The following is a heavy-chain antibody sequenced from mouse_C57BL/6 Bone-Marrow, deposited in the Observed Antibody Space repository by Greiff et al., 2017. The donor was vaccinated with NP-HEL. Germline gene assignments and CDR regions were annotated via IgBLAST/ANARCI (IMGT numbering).Heavy chain of an antibody. V-gene: IGHV1-75*01. J-gene: IGHJ4*01. CDR1: GYTFTDYY. CDR3: AREAYGNYGAMDY. Sequence: VKLMESGPELVKPGASVKISCKASGYTFTDYYINWVKQRPGQGLEWIGWIFPGSGSTYYNEKFKGKATLTVDKSSSTAYMLLSSLTSEDSAVYFCAREAYGNYGAMDYWGQGTSVTVSS. CDR2: IFPGSGST. D-gene: IGHD2-1*01.